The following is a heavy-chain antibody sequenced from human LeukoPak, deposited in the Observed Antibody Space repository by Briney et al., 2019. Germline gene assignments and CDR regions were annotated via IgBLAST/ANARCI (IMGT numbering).Heavy chain of an antibody. CDR2: ISPDGGVT. J-gene: IGHJ4*02. CDR1: GLTFTTYA. CDR3: VTRPPAGRYFDY. Sequence: GGSLRLSCSASGLTFTTYAMFWVRQAPGKGLEYVPAISPDGGVTYYADSVKGRFTISRDNSKDTLYLQMSSLRAEDTAVYYCVTRPPAGRYFDYWGQGTKVTVSS. V-gene: IGHV3-64D*08. D-gene: IGHD2-2*01.